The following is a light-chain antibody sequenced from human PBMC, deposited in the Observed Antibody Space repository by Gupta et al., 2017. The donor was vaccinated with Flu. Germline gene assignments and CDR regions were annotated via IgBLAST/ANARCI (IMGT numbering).Light chain of an antibody. CDR2: AAS. J-gene: IGKJ3*01. CDR1: QDISSW. CDR3: QQANDFPPFT. V-gene: IGKV1-12*01. Sequence: DIQMPQSPSSVSASVGDRVVITCRASQDISSWLAWYQQKPGKDPRLLIYAASTLLSGVPSRFSGRGSGTEFTLTISSLQPEDYATYFCQQANDFPPFTFGPGTTVDVK.